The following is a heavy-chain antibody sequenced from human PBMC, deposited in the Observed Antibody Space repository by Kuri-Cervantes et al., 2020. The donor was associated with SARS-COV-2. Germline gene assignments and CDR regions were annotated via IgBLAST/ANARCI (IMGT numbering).Heavy chain of an antibody. J-gene: IGHJ6*02. D-gene: IGHD3-3*01. Sequence: GGSLRLSCAASGFTSSSFGMHWVRQAPGKGLEWVSFMRYDGDNKYYVDPVKGRFTISRDNSKNTLYLQMSSLRAEDTDVYYCASNCDFWSGYYGYYGMDVWGQGTTVTVSS. CDR3: ASNCDFWSGYYGYYGMDV. CDR2: MRYDGDNK. V-gene: IGHV3-30*02. CDR1: GFTSSSFG.